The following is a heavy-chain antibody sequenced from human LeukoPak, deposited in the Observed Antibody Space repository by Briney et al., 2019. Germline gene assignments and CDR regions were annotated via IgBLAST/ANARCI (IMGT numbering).Heavy chain of an antibody. Sequence: GSSVNVSCKASVGTFSSHAISWVRQAPGQGLEWMGGIIPIFGTANYAQKFQGRVTITADESTSTAYMELSSLRSEDTAVYYCARNYDSSGYYYNWFDPWGQGTLVTVSS. D-gene: IGHD3-22*01. CDR1: VGTFSSHA. CDR2: IIPIFGTA. J-gene: IGHJ5*02. V-gene: IGHV1-69*01. CDR3: ARNYDSSGYYYNWFDP.